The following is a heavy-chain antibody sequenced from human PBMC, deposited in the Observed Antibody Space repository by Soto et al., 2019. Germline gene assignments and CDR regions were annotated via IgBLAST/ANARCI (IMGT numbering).Heavy chain of an antibody. CDR2: VYYNGNT. CDR3: ARLYYGSGSYYNVGNNWFDP. V-gene: IGHV4-39*01. D-gene: IGHD3-10*01. Sequence: PSETLSLTCTVSGGSIVTTSYYWGWIRQPPGKGLEWIGSVYYNGNTYFNPSLKSRVTISLDTSKNQFSLRLTSVTAADTAVYYCARLYYGSGSYYNVGNNWFDPWGQGTLVTVSS. J-gene: IGHJ5*02. CDR1: GGSIVTTSYY.